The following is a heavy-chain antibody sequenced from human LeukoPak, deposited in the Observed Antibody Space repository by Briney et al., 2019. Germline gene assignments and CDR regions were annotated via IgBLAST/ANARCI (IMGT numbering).Heavy chain of an antibody. J-gene: IGHJ4*02. CDR3: ARVQRGAATGYYFDY. CDR1: GYTFTSYG. CDR2: IIPILGIA. V-gene: IGHV1-69*04. D-gene: IGHD2-15*01. Sequence: GASVKVSCKASGYTFTSYGISWVRQAPGQGLEWMGRIIPILGIANYAQKFQGRVTITADKSTSTAYMELSSLRSEDTAVYYCARVQRGAATGYYFDYWGQGTLVTVSS.